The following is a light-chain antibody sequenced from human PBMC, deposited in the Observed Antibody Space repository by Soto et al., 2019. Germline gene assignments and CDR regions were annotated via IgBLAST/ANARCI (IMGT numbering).Light chain of an antibody. CDR3: KQRSNWPRT. CDR1: QSVSNNY. CDR2: SAY. V-gene: IGKV3D-20*02. Sequence: EIVLTQSPGTLSLSPGERATLSCRASQSVSNNYLAWYQQKPGQAHRLLIFSAYTRATGIQARFSGSGSGTDFTLTIRRLEPEDFAVYYCKQRSNWPRTFGQGTRLEIK. J-gene: IGKJ5*01.